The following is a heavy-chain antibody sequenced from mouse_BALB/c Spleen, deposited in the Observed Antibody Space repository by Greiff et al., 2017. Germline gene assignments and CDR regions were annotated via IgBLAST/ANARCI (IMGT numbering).Heavy chain of an antibody. V-gene: IGHV1-82*01. Sequence: QVQLQQSGPELVKPGASVKISCKASGYAFSSSWMNWVKQRPGQGLEWIGRIYPGDGDTNYNGKFKGKATLTADKSSSTAYMQLSSLTSVDSAVYFCARFSDGFQFAYWGQGTLVTVSA. J-gene: IGHJ3*01. CDR2: IYPGDGDT. CDR1: GYAFSSSW. CDR3: ARFSDGFQFAY. D-gene: IGHD2-3*01.